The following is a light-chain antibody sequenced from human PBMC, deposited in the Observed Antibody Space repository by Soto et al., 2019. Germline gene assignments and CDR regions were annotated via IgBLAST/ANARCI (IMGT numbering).Light chain of an antibody. CDR3: ASYTTSTTRYL. CDR2: DVS. CDR1: SSDFGAYNY. Sequence: QSVLTQPASVSGSPGQSITISCTGTSSDFGAYNYVSWLQQHPGKAPKLMVYDVSDRPSGVSNRFSGSKSVNTASLTISGLQAEDEADYYCASYTTSTTRYLFGTGTKVTVL. J-gene: IGLJ1*01. V-gene: IGLV2-14*01.